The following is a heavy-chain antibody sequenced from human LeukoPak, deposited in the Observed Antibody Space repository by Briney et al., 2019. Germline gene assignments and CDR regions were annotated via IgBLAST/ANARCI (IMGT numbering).Heavy chain of an antibody. D-gene: IGHD3-22*01. CDR1: GFTFSSYA. CDR3: ARDYYDSSGYYFYYYYGMDV. J-gene: IGHJ6*02. Sequence: PGGSLRLSCAASGFTFSSYAMHWVRQAPGKGLEWVAVISYDGSNKYYADSVKGRFTISRDNSKNPLYLQMNSLRAEDTAVYYCARDYYDSSGYYFYYYYGMDVWGQGTTVTVSS. CDR2: ISYDGSNK. V-gene: IGHV3-30*04.